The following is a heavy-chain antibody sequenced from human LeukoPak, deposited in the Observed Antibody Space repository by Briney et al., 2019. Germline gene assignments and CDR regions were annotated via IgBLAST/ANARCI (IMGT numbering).Heavy chain of an antibody. D-gene: IGHD3-10*01. V-gene: IGHV1-46*01. Sequence: ASVKVSCKASGYTFTSYYMHWVRQAPGQGLEWMGIINPSGGSTSYAQKFQGRVTMTRDMSTSTVYMELSSLRSEDTAVYYCARDHPITMVRGSNTAFDYWGQGTLVTVSS. CDR3: ARDHPITMVRGSNTAFDY. CDR2: INPSGGST. CDR1: GYTFTSYY. J-gene: IGHJ4*02.